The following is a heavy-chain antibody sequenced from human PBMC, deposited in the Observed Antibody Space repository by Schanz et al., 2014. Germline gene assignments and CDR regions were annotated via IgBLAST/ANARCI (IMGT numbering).Heavy chain of an antibody. Sequence: VQLVESGGGVVQPGRSLRLSCAGSGFSFSDYGMHWVRQAPGRGLEWVAFIRYDGNNKYYADSVKGRFTISRDNSKNTLYLQMNSLRAEDTAVYYCVKDLQRELLRDDHYYGMDVWGQGTTVTVSS. D-gene: IGHD1-26*01. CDR2: IRYDGNNK. CDR3: VKDLQRELLRDDHYYGMDV. J-gene: IGHJ6*02. V-gene: IGHV3-30*02. CDR1: GFSFSDYG.